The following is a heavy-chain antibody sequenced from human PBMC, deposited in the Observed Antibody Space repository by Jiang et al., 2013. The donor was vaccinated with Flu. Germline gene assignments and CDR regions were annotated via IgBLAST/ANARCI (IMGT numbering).Heavy chain of an antibody. CDR3: VRGFYYGSGQRGIFDS. CDR2: INPNTGGT. D-gene: IGHD3-10*01. V-gene: IGHV1-2*02. J-gene: IGHJ5*01. CDR1: GYTFSDYY. Sequence: KEPGASVKVSCKASGYTFSDYYIHWVRQAPGQGPEWLGWINPNTGGTEFAPRFQGRVTMTGDMSISVAYMDLTSLTSDDTAMYYCVRGFYYGSGQRGIFDSWGQGTLVTVSS.